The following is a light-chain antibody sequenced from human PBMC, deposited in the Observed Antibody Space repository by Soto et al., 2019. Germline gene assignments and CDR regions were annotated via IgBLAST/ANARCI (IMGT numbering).Light chain of an antibody. CDR2: AAS. CDR3: QQVNSYPLT. CDR1: QGLSSY. J-gene: IGKJ4*01. V-gene: IGKV1-9*01. Sequence: GDRVTIPGWASQGLSSYLAWYQPKPGKAPKLLIYAASTLQSGVPSRFSGSESGTDFTLTISSLQPEDFATYYCQQVNSYPLTFGGGTNVDI.